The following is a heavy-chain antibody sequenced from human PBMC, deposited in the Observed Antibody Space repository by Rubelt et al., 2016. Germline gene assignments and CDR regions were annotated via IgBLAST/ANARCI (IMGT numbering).Heavy chain of an antibody. CDR1: GFTFSSYG. D-gene: IGHD2-15*01. CDR2: IWYVGSKE. Sequence: QVQLAESGGGVVQPGMSLRLSCAASGFTFSSYGMHWVRQAPGQGLEWVAVIWYVGSKEYYADSVQGRFTVSRDNSKSTLYLQRNSLRAEDTAVYYWAKDRCSDGSCDAGAEYYQSWGQGTLVTVSS. V-gene: IGHV3-33*06. J-gene: IGHJ1*01. CDR3: AKDRCSDGSCDAGAEYYQS.